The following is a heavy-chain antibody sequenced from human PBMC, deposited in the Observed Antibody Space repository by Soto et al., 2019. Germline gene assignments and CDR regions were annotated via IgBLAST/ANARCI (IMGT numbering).Heavy chain of an antibody. CDR3: ARHDEGGNPYYYYYGMDV. D-gene: IGHD1-1*01. Sequence: GESLKISCKGSGYSFTSYWISWVRQMPGKGLEWMGRIDPSDSYTNYSPSFQGHVTISADKSISTAYLQWSSLKASDTAMYYCARHDEGGNPYYYYYGMDVWGQGTTVTVSS. CDR2: IDPSDSYT. J-gene: IGHJ6*02. CDR1: GYSFTSYW. V-gene: IGHV5-10-1*01.